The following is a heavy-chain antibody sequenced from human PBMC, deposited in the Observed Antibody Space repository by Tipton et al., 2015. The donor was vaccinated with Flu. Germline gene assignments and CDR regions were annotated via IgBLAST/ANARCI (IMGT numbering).Heavy chain of an antibody. CDR2: ISTNGGGT. V-gene: IGHV3-64*02. CDR3: AREGPMVQGIITTTGFDS. D-gene: IGHD3-10*01. Sequence: SLRLSCAASGFTFSSYDMHRVRQAPGKGLEYVSSISTNGGGTYYADSVKGRFIISRDNSKNTLYLQMGSLRAEDMAVYYCAREGPMVQGIITTTGFDSWGQGTLVTVST. CDR1: GFTFSSYD. J-gene: IGHJ4*02.